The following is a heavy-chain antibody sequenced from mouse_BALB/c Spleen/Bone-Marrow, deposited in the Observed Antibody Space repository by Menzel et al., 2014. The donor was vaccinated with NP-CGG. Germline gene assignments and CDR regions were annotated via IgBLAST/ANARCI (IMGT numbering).Heavy chain of an antibody. D-gene: IGHD2-3*01. J-gene: IGHJ2*01. Sequence: VQLKQSGPSLVKPSQTLSLTCSVTGDSITSGYWNWIRKFPGNKLEYMGYISYSGNTYYNPPLKSRVSITRDTSKNQYYLQLNSVTTEDTATYYCATYDGYCFNYWGQGTTLTVSS. CDR2: ISYSGNT. V-gene: IGHV3-8*02. CDR3: ATYDGYCFNY. CDR1: GDSITSGY.